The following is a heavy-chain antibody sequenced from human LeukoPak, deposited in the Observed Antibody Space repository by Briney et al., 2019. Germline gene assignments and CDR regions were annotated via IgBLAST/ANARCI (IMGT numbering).Heavy chain of an antibody. Sequence: GGSLRLSCAASGFTVSSNYMSWVRQAPGKGLEWVSVIYSGGSTYYAESVKGRFTISRDNSKNTLYLQMNSLRDEDKALYYCARKYYYGSGRSWGQGTLVTVSS. CDR1: GFTVSSNY. J-gene: IGHJ5*02. CDR2: IYSGGST. CDR3: ARKYYYGSGRS. D-gene: IGHD3-10*01. V-gene: IGHV3-53*01.